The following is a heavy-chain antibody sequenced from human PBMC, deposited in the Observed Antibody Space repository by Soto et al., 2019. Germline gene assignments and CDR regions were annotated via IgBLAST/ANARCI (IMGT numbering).Heavy chain of an antibody. Sequence: GGSLRLSCAASGFTFKSYGMHWVRQAPGKGLEWVAVISYDGNNKYYADSVKGRFTISRDIPKNTLYLQLNSLRAEDTAVYYCARGHYDILTATGEPYYYYGMDVWGQGTTVTVSS. CDR3: ARGHYDILTATGEPYYYYGMDV. V-gene: IGHV3-30*03. D-gene: IGHD3-9*01. J-gene: IGHJ6*02. CDR2: ISYDGNNK. CDR1: GFTFKSYG.